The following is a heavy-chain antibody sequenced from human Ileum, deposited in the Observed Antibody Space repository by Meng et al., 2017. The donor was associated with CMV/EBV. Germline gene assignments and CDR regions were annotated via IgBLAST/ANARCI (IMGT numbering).Heavy chain of an antibody. CDR2: VYYSGST. J-gene: IGHJ5*02. CDR3: ARGGDGLNWFDP. D-gene: IGHD5-24*01. Sequence: GSLRLSCTVSGGSMRGYYWNWIRQPPGKGLEWIGYVYYSGSTNYNPSLKSRVTISVDTSKNLFSLKLTSVTPPDTAVYYCARGGDGLNWFDPWGQGTLVTVSS. V-gene: IGHV4-59*01. CDR1: GGSMRGYY.